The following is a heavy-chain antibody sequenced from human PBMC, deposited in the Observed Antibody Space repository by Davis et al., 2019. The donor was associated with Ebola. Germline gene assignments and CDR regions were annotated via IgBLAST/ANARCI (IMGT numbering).Heavy chain of an antibody. CDR1: GGSVSSGSYY. D-gene: IGHD3-3*01. CDR3: AREVTIFGVVITGPWFDP. V-gene: IGHV4-39*07. CDR2: INHSGST. Sequence: SETLSLTCTVSGGSVSSGSYYWSWIRQPPGKGLEWIGEINHSGSTNYNPSLKSRVTISVDTSKNQFSLKLSSVTAADTSVYYCAREVTIFGVVITGPWFDPWGQGTLVTVSS. J-gene: IGHJ5*02.